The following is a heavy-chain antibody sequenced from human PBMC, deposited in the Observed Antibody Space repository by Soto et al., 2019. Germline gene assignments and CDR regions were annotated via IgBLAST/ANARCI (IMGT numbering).Heavy chain of an antibody. J-gene: IGHJ4*02. CDR2: VSADSGNT. CDR1: GYTFTSYA. V-gene: IGHV1-3*01. D-gene: IGHD6-19*01. Sequence: ASVKVSCKASGYTFTSYAIQWVRQASGQRLEWMGWVSADSGNTKYSQKFQGRVTITRDTSARTAYMELSSLTSEDTAVYYCATTGYTSGWADYWGQGTPVTVS. CDR3: ATTGYTSGWADY.